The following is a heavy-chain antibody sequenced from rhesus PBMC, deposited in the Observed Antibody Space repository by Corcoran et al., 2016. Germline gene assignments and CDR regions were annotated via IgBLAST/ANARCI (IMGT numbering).Heavy chain of an antibody. CDR1: GGSISSGYYY. J-gene: IGHJ4*01. Sequence: QVQLQESGPGLVKPSETLSLTCAVSGGSISSGYYYWSWIRQPPGKGLEWIGYITYIGSTSYNPSLKSRVTISRDTSKNQFSLKLSSVTAADTAVYYCARRPYYYDSGYFYWGQGVLVTVSS. D-gene: IGHD3-28*01. V-gene: IGHV4-122*02. CDR2: ITYIGST. CDR3: ARRPYYYDSGYFY.